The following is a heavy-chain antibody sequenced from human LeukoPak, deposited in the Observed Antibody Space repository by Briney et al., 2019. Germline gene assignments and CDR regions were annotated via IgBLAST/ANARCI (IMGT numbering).Heavy chain of an antibody. CDR1: GFIFNSYA. D-gene: IGHD1-26*01. CDR2: LNSGGGAT. CDR3: ARPASLVGATNWFDP. Sequence: GGSLRLSCGASGFIFNSYAMSWVRQAPGKGLEWVSALNSGGGATYYADSVKGRFTISRDNAKNTLYLQMNSLRAEDTAVYYCARPASLVGATNWFDPWGQGTLVTVSS. V-gene: IGHV3-23*01. J-gene: IGHJ5*02.